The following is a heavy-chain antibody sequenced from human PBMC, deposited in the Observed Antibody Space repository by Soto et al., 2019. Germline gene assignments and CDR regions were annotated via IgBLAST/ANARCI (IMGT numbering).Heavy chain of an antibody. V-gene: IGHV1-69*13. CDR3: AREPDSYDSSGYYFDY. J-gene: IGHJ4*02. CDR1: GGTFSSYA. D-gene: IGHD3-22*01. CDR2: IIPIFGTA. Sequence: SVKVSCKASGGTFSSYAISWVRQAPGQGLEWMGGIIPIFGTANYAQKFQGRVTITADESTSTAYMELSSLGSEDTAVYYCAREPDSYDSSGYYFDYWGQGTLVTVSS.